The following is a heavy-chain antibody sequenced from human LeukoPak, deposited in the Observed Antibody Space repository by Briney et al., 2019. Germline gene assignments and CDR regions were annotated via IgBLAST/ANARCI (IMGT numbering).Heavy chain of an antibody. V-gene: IGHV3-66*01. Sequence: GGSLRLSCAASGLIVSSNYMNWVRQAPGKGLEWVSIIYRDGNTNYADSVKGRFTISRDNSKNTLSLQMNSLRAEDTAVYYCACSGPYSNGGVMTDYWGQRTLVTVSP. D-gene: IGHD6-19*01. CDR2: IYRDGNT. CDR3: ACSGPYSNGGVMTDY. CDR1: GLIVSSNY. J-gene: IGHJ4*02.